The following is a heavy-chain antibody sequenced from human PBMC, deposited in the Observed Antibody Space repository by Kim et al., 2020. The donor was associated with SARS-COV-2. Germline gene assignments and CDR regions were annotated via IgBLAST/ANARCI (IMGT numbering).Heavy chain of an antibody. CDR3: ARVRVHGELLSSYDAFDI. V-gene: IGHV4-59*01. CDR2: IYYSGST. J-gene: IGHJ3*02. D-gene: IGHD1-26*01. CDR1: GGSISSYY. Sequence: SETLSLTCTVSGGSISSYYWSWIRQPPGKGLEWIGYIYYSGSTNYNPSLKSRVTISVDTSKNQFSLKLSSVTAADTAVYYCARVRVHGELLSSYDAFDIWGQGTMVTVSS.